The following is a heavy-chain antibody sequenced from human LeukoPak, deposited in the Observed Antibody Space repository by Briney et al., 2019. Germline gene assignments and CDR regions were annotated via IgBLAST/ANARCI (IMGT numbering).Heavy chain of an antibody. V-gene: IGHV1-18*01. CDR1: GYTFTSYG. Sequence: EASVKVSRKASGYTFTSYGISWVRQAPGQGLEWMGWISAYNGNTNYAQKLQGRVTMTTDTSTSTGYMELRSLRSDDTAVYYCARDYGAGSYGDYWGQGTLVTVSS. CDR3: ARDYGAGSYGDY. D-gene: IGHD3-10*01. CDR2: ISAYNGNT. J-gene: IGHJ4*02.